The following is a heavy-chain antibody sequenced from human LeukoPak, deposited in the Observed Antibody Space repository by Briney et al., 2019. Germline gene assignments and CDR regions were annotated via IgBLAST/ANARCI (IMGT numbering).Heavy chain of an antibody. D-gene: IGHD6-19*01. J-gene: IGHJ4*02. CDR1: GYTFTSYD. V-gene: IGHV1-8*01. CDR2: MNPNSGNT. CDR3: ARGYKPGYSSGWSIFDY. Sequence: ASVKVSCKASGYTFTSYDINWVRQATGQGLEWMGWMNPNSGNTGYAQKFQGRVTMTRNTSINTAYMELSSLRSEDTAVYYCARGYKPGYSSGWSIFDYWGQGTLVTVSS.